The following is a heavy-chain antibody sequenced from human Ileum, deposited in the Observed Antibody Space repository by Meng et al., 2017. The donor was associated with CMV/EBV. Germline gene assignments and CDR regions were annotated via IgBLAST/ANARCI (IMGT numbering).Heavy chain of an antibody. CDR3: ARASPQRRFLSY. V-gene: IGHV4-34*01. D-gene: IGHD3-3*01. Sequence: QLKQGGAGLGEPSETLARMWAVQGRALSEYYWTGIRQCPGKGLEGIGESNHRGKTNYNPSLKSRVTIAIDTSRNQFSLKLTSVTATDKAVYYCARASPQRRFLSYWGQGTLVTVSS. CDR1: GRALSEYY. J-gene: IGHJ4*02. CDR2: SNHRGKT.